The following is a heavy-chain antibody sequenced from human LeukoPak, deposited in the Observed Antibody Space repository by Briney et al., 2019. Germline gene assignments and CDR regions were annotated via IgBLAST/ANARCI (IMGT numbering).Heavy chain of an antibody. V-gene: IGHV4-59*01. D-gene: IGHD1-26*01. CDR1: GGSISGYY. J-gene: IGHJ4*02. Sequence: PSETLSLTCTVSGGSISGYYWSWIRQPPGKGLEWIGYIYYSGSTNYNPSLKSRVTISVDTSKNQFSLKLSSVTAADTAVYYCARQGVGATRSYFDYWGQGTLVTVSS. CDR3: ARQGVGATRSYFDY. CDR2: IYYSGST.